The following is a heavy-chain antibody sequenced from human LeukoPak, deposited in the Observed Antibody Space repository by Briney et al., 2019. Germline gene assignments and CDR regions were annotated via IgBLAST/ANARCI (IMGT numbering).Heavy chain of an antibody. J-gene: IGHJ4*02. D-gene: IGHD1-7*01. CDR3: ARGNYDYFDY. CDR2: INHRGST. V-gene: IGHV4-34*01. Sequence: PSETLSLTCAVYGGSFSGYHWSWIRQPPGKGLEWVGEINHRGSTNYNSSLKSRVTISVDTSKNQFSLKLSSVTAADTAVYYCARGNYDYFDYWGQGTLVTVSS. CDR1: GGSFSGYH.